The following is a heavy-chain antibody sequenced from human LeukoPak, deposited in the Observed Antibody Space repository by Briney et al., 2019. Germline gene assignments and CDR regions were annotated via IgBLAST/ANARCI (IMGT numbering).Heavy chain of an antibody. CDR2: ISRDGTIT. CDR1: GFTFSSSW. J-gene: IGHJ3*01. D-gene: IGHD3-9*01. CDR3: VREIGATGSFDF. V-gene: IGHV3-74*01. Sequence: GSLRLSCAASGFTFSSSWMHWVRQVPGKGLAWVSRISRDGTITNYADSVKGRFTIYRDNAKITLYAQMDSLRAEDTALFYCVREIGATGSFDFWGPGTAVAVSS.